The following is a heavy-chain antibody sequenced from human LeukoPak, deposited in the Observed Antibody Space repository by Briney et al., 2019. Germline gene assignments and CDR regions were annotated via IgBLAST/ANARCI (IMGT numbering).Heavy chain of an antibody. CDR3: ARRRRITMIVVVNPFDY. CDR2: INRSGST. CDR1: GGSFSGYY. D-gene: IGHD3-22*01. Sequence: PSETLSLTCAVYGGSFSGYYWSWIRQPPGKGLEWIGEINRSGSTNYNPSLKSRVTISVDTSKNQFSLKLSSVTAADTAVYYCARRRRITMIVVVNPFDYWGQGTLVTVSS. V-gene: IGHV4-34*01. J-gene: IGHJ4*02.